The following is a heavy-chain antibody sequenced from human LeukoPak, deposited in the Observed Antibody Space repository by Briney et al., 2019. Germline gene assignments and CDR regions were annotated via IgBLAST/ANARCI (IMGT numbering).Heavy chain of an antibody. CDR2: INHSGST. V-gene: IGHV4-34*01. Sequence: PSETLSLTCTVSSDSINSYYWSWIRQPPGKGLEWIGEINHSGSTNYNPSLKSRVTISVDTSKNQFSLKLSSVTAADTAVYYCARGQDILVADAFDIWGQGTMVTVSS. CDR3: ARGQDILVADAFDI. D-gene: IGHD3-22*01. J-gene: IGHJ3*02. CDR1: SDSINSYY.